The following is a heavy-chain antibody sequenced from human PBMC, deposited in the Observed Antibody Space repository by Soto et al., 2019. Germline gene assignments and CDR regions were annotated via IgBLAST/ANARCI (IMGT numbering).Heavy chain of an antibody. CDR3: AKDMRQVVQSPFPGYFDL. Sequence: EVQLVESGGGLVQPGRSLRLSCAASGFTFDDYAMHWVRQAPGKGLEWVSGISWNSGSIGYADSVKGRFTISRDNAKNSLYLQMNSLRAEDTALYYCAKDMRQVVQSPFPGYFDLWGRGTLVTVSS. J-gene: IGHJ2*01. V-gene: IGHV3-9*01. CDR1: GFTFDDYA. CDR2: ISWNSGSI. D-gene: IGHD6-13*01.